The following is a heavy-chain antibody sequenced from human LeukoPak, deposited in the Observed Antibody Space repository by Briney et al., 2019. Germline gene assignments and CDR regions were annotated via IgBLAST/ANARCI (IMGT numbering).Heavy chain of an antibody. Sequence: PSETLSLTCAVYGGSFSGYYWSWIRQPPGKGLEWIGEINHRGSTNYNPSLKSRVTISVDTSKNQFSLKLSSVTAADTAVYYCARGGSIAVAGALDYWGQGTLVTVSS. J-gene: IGHJ4*02. D-gene: IGHD6-19*01. CDR3: ARGGSIAVAGALDY. V-gene: IGHV4-34*01. CDR1: GGSFSGYY. CDR2: INHRGST.